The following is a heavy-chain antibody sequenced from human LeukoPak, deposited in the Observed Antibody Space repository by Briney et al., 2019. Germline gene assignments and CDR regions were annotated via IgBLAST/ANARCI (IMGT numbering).Heavy chain of an antibody. Sequence: GGSLRLSCAASGFSFSNYGFHWVRQAPGKGLEWVAFIWYDGSTQYYPDSVKGRFTVSRDNSKNTLSLQMNSLRVEDTAVYYCAKRGDTSGYYDSWGQGTLVTVSS. CDR2: IWYDGSTQ. D-gene: IGHD3-22*01. CDR1: GFSFSNYG. CDR3: AKRGDTSGYYDS. J-gene: IGHJ5*01. V-gene: IGHV3-30*02.